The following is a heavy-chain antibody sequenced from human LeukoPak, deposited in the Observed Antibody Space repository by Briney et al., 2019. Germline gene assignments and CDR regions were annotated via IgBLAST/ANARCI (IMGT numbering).Heavy chain of an antibody. CDR2: ISGSGGST. CDR3: AKLSMITMIVATLDY. CDR1: GFTFSSYA. V-gene: IGHV3-23*01. Sequence: GGSLRLSCAASGFTFSSYAMSWVRQAPGKGLEWVSAISGSGGSTYYADSVKGRFTISRDNSKNTLYLQMNSLRAEDTAVYYCAKLSMITMIVATLDYWGQGTLVTVSS. D-gene: IGHD3-22*01. J-gene: IGHJ4*02.